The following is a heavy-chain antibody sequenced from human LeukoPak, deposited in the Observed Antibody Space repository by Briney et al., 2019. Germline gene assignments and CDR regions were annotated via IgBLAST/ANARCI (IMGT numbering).Heavy chain of an antibody. D-gene: IGHD1-26*01. V-gene: IGHV3-21*01. CDR1: GFTFSSYS. J-gene: IGHJ4*02. CDR2: ISSSSSYI. Sequence: PGGSLRLSCAASGFTFSSYSMNWVRQAPGKGLEWVSSISSSSSYIYYADSVKGRFTISRDNAKNSLYLQMNSLRAEDTAVYYCARALYSGSYYPGSADYWGQGTLVTVSS. CDR3: ARALYSGSYYPGSADY.